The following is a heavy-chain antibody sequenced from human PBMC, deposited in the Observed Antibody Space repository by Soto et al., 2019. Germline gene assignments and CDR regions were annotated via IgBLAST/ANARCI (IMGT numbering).Heavy chain of an antibody. V-gene: IGHV4-34*01. CDR2: INHSEST. D-gene: IGHD6-6*01. CDR3: ARDQIVVGVAARPSGMDV. J-gene: IGHJ6*02. Sequence: SETLSLTCAVYGGSFSGYYWTWIRQPPGTGLEWIGEINHSESTNYNPSLKSRVTVSVDTSKNQFSLKLSSVTAADTAVYYCARDQIVVGVAARPSGMDVWGQGTTVTVSS. CDR1: GGSFSGYY.